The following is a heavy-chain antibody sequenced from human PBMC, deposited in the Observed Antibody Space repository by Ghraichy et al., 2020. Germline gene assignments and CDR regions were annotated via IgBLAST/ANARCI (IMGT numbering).Heavy chain of an antibody. J-gene: IGHJ3*02. CDR1: GGSFSGYY. CDR3: ARGWGDSSGYYYECGRGHDAFDI. V-gene: IGHV4-34*01. CDR2: INHSGST. Sequence: SETLSLTCAVYGGSFSGYYWCWSRLRPRPGQEWIGEINHSGSTNYNPYPNSRVTITVDTSKNQFSLKLSPVTAADTAVYECARGWGDSSGYYYECGRGHDAFDIWGQGTMVTVSS. D-gene: IGHD3-22*01.